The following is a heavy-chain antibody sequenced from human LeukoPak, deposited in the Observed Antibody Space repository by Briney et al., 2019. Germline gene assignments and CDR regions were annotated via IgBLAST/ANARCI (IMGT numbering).Heavy chain of an antibody. Sequence: PGGSLRLSCAASGFTFSSYAMSWVRQAPGKGLEWVSAISGSGGSTYYADSVKGRFTISRDNSKNTLYLQMNSLRAEDTAVYYCAREVVAYYYVSGGYESYWGQGTLVTVSS. V-gene: IGHV3-23*01. CDR3: AREVVAYYYVSGGYESY. CDR1: GFTFSSYA. D-gene: IGHD3-10*01. CDR2: ISGSGGST. J-gene: IGHJ4*02.